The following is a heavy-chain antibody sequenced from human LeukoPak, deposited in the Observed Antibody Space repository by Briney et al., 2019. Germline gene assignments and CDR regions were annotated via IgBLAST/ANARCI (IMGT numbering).Heavy chain of an antibody. CDR3: AKGPAPYCSGGSCYSPHWYFDL. J-gene: IGHJ2*01. CDR1: GFTVSSNY. V-gene: IGHV3-53*01. D-gene: IGHD2-15*01. Sequence: GGSLRLSCAASGFTVSSNYMSWVRQAPGKGLEWVSVIYSGGSTYYADSVKGRFTISRDNSKNTLYLQMNSLSAEDTAVYYCAKGPAPYCSGGSCYSPHWYFDLWGRGTLVTVSS. CDR2: IYSGGST.